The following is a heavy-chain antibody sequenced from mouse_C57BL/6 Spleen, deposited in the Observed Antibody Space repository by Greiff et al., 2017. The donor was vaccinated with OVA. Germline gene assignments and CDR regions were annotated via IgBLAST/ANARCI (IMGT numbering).Heavy chain of an antibody. CDR3: ARTARYFDV. CDR1: GYSFTGYY. J-gene: IGHJ1*03. CDR2: INPSTGGT. V-gene: IGHV1-43*01. Sequence: EVQLQQSGPELVKPGASVKISCKASGYSFTGYYMHWVKQSSEKSLEWIGEINPSTGGTSYNQKFKGKATLTVDKSSSTAYMQLKSLTSEASAVYYCARTARYFDVWGTGTTVTVSS.